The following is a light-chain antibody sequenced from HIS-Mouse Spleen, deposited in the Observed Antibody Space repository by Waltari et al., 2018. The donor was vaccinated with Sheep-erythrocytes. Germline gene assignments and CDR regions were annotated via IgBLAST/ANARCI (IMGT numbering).Light chain of an antibody. J-gene: IGLJ3*02. Sequence: QSALTQPPSASGSPGQSVTISCTGTSSDVGGYNYVPGYQQPPGKAPKLMIYEVSKRPSGVPDRFSGSKSGNTASLTVSGLQAEDEADYYCSSYAGSNNWVFGGGTKLTVL. CDR3: SSYAGSNNWV. V-gene: IGLV2-8*01. CDR1: SSDVGGYNY. CDR2: EVS.